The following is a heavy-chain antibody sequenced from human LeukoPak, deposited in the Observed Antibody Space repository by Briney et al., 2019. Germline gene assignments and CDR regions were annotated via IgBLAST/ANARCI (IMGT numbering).Heavy chain of an antibody. CDR2: IDPTDSYT. Sequence: RGESLKISCKGSGYSFTSNWISWLRQMPGKGLEWMGRIDPTDSYTYYSPSFQGHVTISTDKSITTAFLQWSSLRASDTAIYYCARQSRSAWYVFDFWGQGTLVTVSS. J-gene: IGHJ4*02. V-gene: IGHV5-10-1*01. CDR3: ARQSRSAWYVFDF. CDR1: GYSFTSNW. D-gene: IGHD6-19*01.